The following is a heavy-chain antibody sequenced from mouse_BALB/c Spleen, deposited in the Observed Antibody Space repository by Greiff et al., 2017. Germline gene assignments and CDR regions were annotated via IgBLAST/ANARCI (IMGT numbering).Heavy chain of an antibody. CDR1: GFSLTSYD. D-gene: IGHD2-3*01. CDR3: VRAFGYYPYWYFDV. Sequence: QVQLKESGPGLVAPSQSLSITCTVSGFSLTSYDISWIRQPPGKGLEWLGVIWTGGGTSYNSAFMSRLSISKDNSKSQVFLKMNSLQTDDTAIYYCVRAFGYYPYWYFDVWGAGTTVTVSS. CDR2: IWTGGGT. V-gene: IGHV2-9-2*01. J-gene: IGHJ1*01.